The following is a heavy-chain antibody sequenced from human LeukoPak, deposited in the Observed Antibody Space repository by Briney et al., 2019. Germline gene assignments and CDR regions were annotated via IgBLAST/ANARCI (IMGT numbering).Heavy chain of an antibody. CDR3: ARDQYTGITGTAGWTDY. J-gene: IGHJ4*02. CDR2: IYGGGST. D-gene: IGHD1-20*01. CDR1: GFTVSSNF. Sequence: GGSLRLSCAASGFTVSSNFTSWVRQAPGKGLEWVSLIYGGGSTYYADSVKGRFTISGDNSKNTLYLQMNSLRAEDTAVYYCARDQYTGITGTAGWTDYWGQGTLVTVSS. V-gene: IGHV3-53*01.